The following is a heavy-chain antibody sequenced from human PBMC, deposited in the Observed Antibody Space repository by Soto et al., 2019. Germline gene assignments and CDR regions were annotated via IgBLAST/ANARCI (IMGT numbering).Heavy chain of an antibody. V-gene: IGHV1-8*01. CDR2: MDPYSGNT. Sequence: ASVKVSCKASGYTFTSYDINWVRQATGQGLEWMGSMDPYSGNTGYAQKFQDRVTMTSNTSISTAYMELSSLRSEDTAVYYCARGGDSSSWCYYCYGMDVWGQGTTVTVSS. CDR3: ARGGDSSSWCYYCYGMDV. J-gene: IGHJ6*02. D-gene: IGHD6-13*01. CDR1: GYTFTSYD.